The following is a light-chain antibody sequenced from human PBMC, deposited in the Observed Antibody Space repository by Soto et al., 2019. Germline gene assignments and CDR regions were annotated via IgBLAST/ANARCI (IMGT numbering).Light chain of an antibody. Sequence: EIVMTQSPATLSVSPGERATLSCRACQSVSRNLACYQQKPGQAPRLLIYGASTRATGIPARYSGSGSGTEFTLTISSLQSEDSAVYYCHQYNTWPPHTFGLCTKLEIK. CDR2: GAS. V-gene: IGKV3-15*01. CDR3: HQYNTWPPHT. J-gene: IGKJ2*01. CDR1: QSVSRN.